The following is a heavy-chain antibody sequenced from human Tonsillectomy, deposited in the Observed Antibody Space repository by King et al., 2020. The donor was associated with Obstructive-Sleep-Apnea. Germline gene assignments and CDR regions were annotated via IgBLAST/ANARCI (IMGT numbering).Heavy chain of an antibody. Sequence: QLQESGPGLVKPSETLSLTCTVSGYSISSGYYWGWIRQPPGKGLEWIGSIYHSGSTYYNPSLKSRVTIPVDTSKNQFSLKLSSVTAADTAVYYCARDWVFHAFDIWGQGTMVTVSS. CDR3: ARDWVFHAFDI. CDR2: IYHSGST. J-gene: IGHJ3*02. CDR1: GYSISSGYY. V-gene: IGHV4-38-2*02. D-gene: IGHD2-21*01.